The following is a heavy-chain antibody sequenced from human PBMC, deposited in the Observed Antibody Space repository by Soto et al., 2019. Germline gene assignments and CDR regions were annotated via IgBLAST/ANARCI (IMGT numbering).Heavy chain of an antibody. CDR1: GYTFNSYG. Sequence: ASVKVSCKASGYTFNSYGISWVRQAPGQGLEWMGWISAYNGNTNYAQKLQGRVTMTTDTSTSTAYMELRSLRSDDTAVYYCARDRSNYVAHYGMDVWGQGTTVTVSS. D-gene: IGHD4-4*01. J-gene: IGHJ6*02. CDR2: ISAYNGNT. CDR3: ARDRSNYVAHYGMDV. V-gene: IGHV1-18*01.